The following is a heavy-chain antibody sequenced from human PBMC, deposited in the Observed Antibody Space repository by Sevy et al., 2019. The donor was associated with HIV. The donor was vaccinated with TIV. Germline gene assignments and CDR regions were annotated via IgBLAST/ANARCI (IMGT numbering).Heavy chain of an antibody. CDR2: TRNKADGYTT. J-gene: IGHJ4*02. Sequence: GGSLRLSCAASGFTFSDHYMEWVRQAPGKGLEWVGRTRNKADGYTTEYAASVKGRSTISGDDSENSLYLQMHSLKTEQTAVYYCSTHAGIAAAGRVFDYWGQGALVTVSS. D-gene: IGHD6-13*01. CDR1: GFTFSDHY. CDR3: STHAGIAAAGRVFDY. V-gene: IGHV3-72*01.